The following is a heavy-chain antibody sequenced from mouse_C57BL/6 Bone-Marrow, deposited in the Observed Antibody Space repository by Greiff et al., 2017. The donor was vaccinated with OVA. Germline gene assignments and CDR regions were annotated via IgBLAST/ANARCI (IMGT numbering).Heavy chain of an antibody. CDR1: GFSLTSYG. CDR2: IWSGGST. J-gene: IGHJ1*03. D-gene: IGHD2-3*01. Sequence: VQRVESGPGLVQPSQSLSITCTVSGFSLTSYGVHWVRQSPGKGLEWLGVIWSGGSTDYNAAFISRLSISKDNSKSQVFFKMNSLQADDTAIYYCARNGWLLLSRYFDVWGTGTTVTVSS. V-gene: IGHV2-2*01. CDR3: ARNGWLLLSRYFDV.